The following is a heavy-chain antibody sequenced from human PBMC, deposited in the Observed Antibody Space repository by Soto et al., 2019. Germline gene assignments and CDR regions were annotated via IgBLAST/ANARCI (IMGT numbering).Heavy chain of an antibody. CDR2: INWNGGST. V-gene: IGHV3-20*04. J-gene: IGHJ4*02. D-gene: IGHD3-9*01. CDR3: ARLRTPFDWLLGFDY. CDR1: GFTFDDYG. Sequence: EVQLVESGGGVVRPGGSLRLSCAASGFTFDDYGMSWVRQAPGKGLEWVSGINWNGGSTGYADSVKGRLTISRDNAKNSLYLQKNSLRDEDTALYYCARLRTPFDWLLGFDYWGQGTLVTVSS.